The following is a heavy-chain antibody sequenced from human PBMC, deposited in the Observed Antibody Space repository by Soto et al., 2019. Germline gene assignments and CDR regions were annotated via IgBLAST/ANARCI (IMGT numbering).Heavy chain of an antibody. D-gene: IGHD6-19*01. V-gene: IGHV3-23*01. CDR3: ASSSGWYFEFDY. CDR2: ISGSGGST. Sequence: VGSLRLSCAASGFTFSSYAMSWVRQAPGKGLEWVSAISGSGGSTYYADSVKGRFTISRDNSKNTLYLQMNSLRAEDTAVYYCASSSGWYFEFDYWGQGTLVTVSS. CDR1: GFTFSSYA. J-gene: IGHJ4*02.